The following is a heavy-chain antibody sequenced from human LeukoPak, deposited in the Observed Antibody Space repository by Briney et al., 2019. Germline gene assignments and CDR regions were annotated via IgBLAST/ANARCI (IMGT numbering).Heavy chain of an antibody. CDR1: GFTFSSYA. CDR2: ISGSGGST. Sequence: GGSLRLSCAASGFTFSSYAMSWVRQAPGKGLEWVSAISGSGGSTYYADSVKGRFTISRDNSKNTLYLQMNSLRAEDTAVYYCARGGSGYCSASTCYPFDYWGQGALVTVSS. D-gene: IGHD2-15*01. J-gene: IGHJ4*02. CDR3: ARGGSGYCSASTCYPFDY. V-gene: IGHV3-23*01.